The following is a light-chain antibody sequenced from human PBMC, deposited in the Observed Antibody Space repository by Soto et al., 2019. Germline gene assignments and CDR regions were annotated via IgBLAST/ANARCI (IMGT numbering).Light chain of an antibody. J-gene: IGKJ1*01. V-gene: IGKV1-39*01. CDR1: QSISSY. CDR2: AAS. Sequence: DIQMTQSPSSLSASVGDRVTITCRASQSISSYLNWYQQKPGKAPKLLIYAASSLQSGVPSRFSGSGSGTDFTLTISSLQPEDIATYYCQQSYSTPWTFGQGTKVDI. CDR3: QQSYSTPWT.